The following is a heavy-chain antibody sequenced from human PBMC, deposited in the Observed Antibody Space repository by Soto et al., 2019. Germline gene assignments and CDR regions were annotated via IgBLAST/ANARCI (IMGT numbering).Heavy chain of an antibody. V-gene: IGHV4-4*07. CDR2: IFTSGST. CDR1: GGSISFYF. J-gene: IGHJ3*02. CDR3: ARTSQRVKPRAMDAFDI. D-gene: IGHD2-2*01. Sequence: PSETLSLTCTVSGGSISFYFWNWVRQPAGKGLEWIGRIFTSGSTNYNPSLKSRVTMSIDTSKSQFSLKLSSVTAADTAVYYCARTSQRVKPRAMDAFDIWGQGTVVTV.